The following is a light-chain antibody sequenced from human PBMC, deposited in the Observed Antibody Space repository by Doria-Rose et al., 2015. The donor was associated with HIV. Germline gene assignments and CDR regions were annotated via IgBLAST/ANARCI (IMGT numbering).Light chain of an antibody. J-gene: IGLJ3*02. CDR2: DVS. V-gene: IGLV2-14*03. CDR3: SSYTTSSTLV. Sequence: PNPMIYDVSNRPSGVSNRFSGSKSGNTASLTISGLQAEDEADYYCSSYTTSSTLVSGGGTKLTVL.